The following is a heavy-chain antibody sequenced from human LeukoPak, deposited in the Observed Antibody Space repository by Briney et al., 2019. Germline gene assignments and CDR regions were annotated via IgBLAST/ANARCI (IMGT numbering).Heavy chain of an antibody. V-gene: IGHV1-69*13. CDR1: GGTFSSYA. CDR3: ARDPAGHYYDSSPSLRY. CDR2: IIPIFGTA. D-gene: IGHD3-22*01. Sequence: ASVKVSCKASGGTFSSYAISWVRQAPGQGLEWMGGIIPIFGTANYAQKFQGRVTITADESTSTAYMELSSLRSEDTAVHYCARDPAGHYYDSSPSLRYWGQGTLVTVSS. J-gene: IGHJ4*02.